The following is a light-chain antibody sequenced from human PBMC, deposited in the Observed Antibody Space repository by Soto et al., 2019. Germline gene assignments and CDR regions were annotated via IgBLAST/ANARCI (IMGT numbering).Light chain of an antibody. Sequence: DIQMAQSPSSLSASVGDRVTITCQASQDITDYLNWYQQKPGKAPRLLIYAASNLETAVPSRFSGSGSGPYFTFTISSLQPEDGATYDCQQFRFLPLTFGGGTKVEIK. CDR1: QDITDY. CDR3: QQFRFLPLT. CDR2: AAS. V-gene: IGKV1-33*01. J-gene: IGKJ4*01.